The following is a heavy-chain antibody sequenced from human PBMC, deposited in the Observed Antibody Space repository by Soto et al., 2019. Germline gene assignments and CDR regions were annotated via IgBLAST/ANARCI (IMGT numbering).Heavy chain of an antibody. V-gene: IGHV1-69*12. CDR2: IIPIFGTA. J-gene: IGHJ6*02. D-gene: IGHD2-2*01. CDR1: GGTFSSYA. Sequence: QVQLVQSGAEVKKPGSSVKVSCKASGGTFSSYAISWVRQAPGQGLEWMVGIIPIFGTANYAQKFQGRVTITADDSTSTAYLELSSLRSEDSAVYYCARLVPAAGYYYGMDVWGQGTTVTVSS. CDR3: ARLVPAAGYYYGMDV.